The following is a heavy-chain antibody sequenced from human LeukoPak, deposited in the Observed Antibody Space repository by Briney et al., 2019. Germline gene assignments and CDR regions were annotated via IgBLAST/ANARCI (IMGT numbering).Heavy chain of an antibody. Sequence: ASVKVSCKVSGYTLTELSMHWVRQAPGKGLEWMGGFDPEDGETIYAQKFQGRVTMTEDTSTDTAYMELSSLRSEDTAVYYCATVGAAAGKGTFDYWGQGTLVTVSS. V-gene: IGHV1-24*01. J-gene: IGHJ4*02. CDR1: GYTLTELS. D-gene: IGHD6-13*01. CDR2: FDPEDGET. CDR3: ATVGAAAGKGTFDY.